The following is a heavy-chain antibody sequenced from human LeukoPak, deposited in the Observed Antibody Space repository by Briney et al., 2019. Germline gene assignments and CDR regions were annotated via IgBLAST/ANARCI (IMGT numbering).Heavy chain of an antibody. V-gene: IGHV3-23*01. J-gene: IGHJ4*02. Sequence: GGSLRLSCVGSGFTFSNYAMTWVRQAPGKGLEWVSALRNSGSSPYYADSVKGRFTISRDNSQNTLHLQMNSLRAEDTAVYYCAKTGGATNFGPLDSWGQGTLVFVSS. CDR2: LRNSGSSP. CDR1: GFTFSNYA. CDR3: AKTGGATNFGPLDS. D-gene: IGHD1-26*01.